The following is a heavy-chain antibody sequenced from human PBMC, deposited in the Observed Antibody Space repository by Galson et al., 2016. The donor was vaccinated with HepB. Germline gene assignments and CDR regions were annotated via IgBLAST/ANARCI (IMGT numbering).Heavy chain of an antibody. CDR2: ISAGGGST. D-gene: IGHD3-9*01. Sequence: GLEWVSFISAGGGSTKYVESVKGRFTISRDDSKKTLYLQMDSLRADDTAVYYCARVLTQSHYYGMDVWGQGTTVTVSS. J-gene: IGHJ6*02. CDR3: ARVLTQSHYYGMDV. V-gene: IGHV3-23*01.